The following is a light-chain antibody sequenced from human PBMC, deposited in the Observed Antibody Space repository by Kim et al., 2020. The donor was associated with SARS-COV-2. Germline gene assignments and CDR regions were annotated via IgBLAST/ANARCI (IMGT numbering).Light chain of an antibody. J-gene: IGLJ3*02. Sequence: VSPGQTASITCSGDALPKHYAYWYQQKPGQAPVLVIHNDSERPSGITEQFSGSSSGTTVTLTISGVQAEDEADYYCQSADSSGTWVFGGGTQLTVL. CDR3: QSADSSGTWV. V-gene: IGLV3-25*03. CDR1: ALPKHY. CDR2: NDS.